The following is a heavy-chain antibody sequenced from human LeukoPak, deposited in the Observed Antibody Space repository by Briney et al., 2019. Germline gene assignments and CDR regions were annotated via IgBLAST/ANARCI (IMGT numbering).Heavy chain of an antibody. D-gene: IGHD5-18*01. Sequence: GASVKVSCKASGYTFTSYYMHRVRQAPGQGLEWMGIINPSGGSTSYAQKFQGRVTMTRDTSTSTVYMELSSLRSEDTAVYYCARGLAIQLWLKGNWYFDLWGRGTLVTVSS. CDR2: INPSGGST. CDR3: ARGLAIQLWLKGNWYFDL. V-gene: IGHV1-46*01. J-gene: IGHJ2*01. CDR1: GYTFTSYY.